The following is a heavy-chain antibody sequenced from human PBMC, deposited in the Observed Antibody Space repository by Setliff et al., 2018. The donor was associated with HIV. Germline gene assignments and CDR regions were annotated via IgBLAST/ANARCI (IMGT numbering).Heavy chain of an antibody. Sequence: ASVKVSCKASGGTFSTYAISWLRQAPGQGPEWMGWINTETGNPMYAQGFRGRLVFSLDTSVNTAYLQINSLKAEDTAMYYCARVGSYWSTFDYWGQGALVTVSS. J-gene: IGHJ4*02. V-gene: IGHV7-4-1*02. D-gene: IGHD2-8*02. CDR3: ARVGSYWSTFDY. CDR2: INTETGNP. CDR1: GGTFSTYA.